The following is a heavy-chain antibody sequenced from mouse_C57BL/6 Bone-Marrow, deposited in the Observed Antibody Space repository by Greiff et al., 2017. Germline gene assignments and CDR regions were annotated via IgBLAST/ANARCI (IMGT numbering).Heavy chain of an antibody. D-gene: IGHD2-3*01. V-gene: IGHV2-2*01. CDR2: IWSGGST. J-gene: IGHJ4*01. CDR3: ARSYDSYYVFYAMDY. CDR1: GFSLTSYG. Sequence: VQRVESGPGLVQPSQSLSITCTVTGFSLTSYGVHWVRQSPGKGLEWLGVIWSGGSTDYNAAFISRLSISKDNSKSQVFFKMNSLQAYDTAIYYCARSYDSYYVFYAMDYWGQGTSVTVSS.